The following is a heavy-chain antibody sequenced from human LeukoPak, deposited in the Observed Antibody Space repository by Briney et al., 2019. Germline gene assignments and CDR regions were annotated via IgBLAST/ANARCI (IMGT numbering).Heavy chain of an antibody. D-gene: IGHD3-10*01. CDR2: INHSGST. CDR1: GGSFSGYY. J-gene: IGHJ4*02. CDR3: ARARGAVDY. Sequence: SETLSLTCAVYGGSFSGYYWSWIRQPPGKGLEWIGEINHSGSTNYNPSLKSRVTISVDTSKNQFSLKLSSVTAAGTAVYYCARARGAVDYWGQGTLVTVSS. V-gene: IGHV4-34*01.